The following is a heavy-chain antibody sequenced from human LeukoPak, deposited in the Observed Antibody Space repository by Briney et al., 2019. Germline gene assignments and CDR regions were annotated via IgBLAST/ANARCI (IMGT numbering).Heavy chain of an antibody. Sequence: ASVKVSCKASGYTFTSYGITWVRQAPGQGLEWMGWISAYNGNTHYAQKLQGRVTMTTDTSTSTAYMDLRSLRSDDTAVYYCARDQFYRPYRGEAISFDYWGQGTLVTVSS. CDR2: ISAYNGNT. V-gene: IGHV1-18*01. D-gene: IGHD3-10*01. CDR3: ARDQFYRPYRGEAISFDY. CDR1: GYTFTSYG. J-gene: IGHJ4*02.